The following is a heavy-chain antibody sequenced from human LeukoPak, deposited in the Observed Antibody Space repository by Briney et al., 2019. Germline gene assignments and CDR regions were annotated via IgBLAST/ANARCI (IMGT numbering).Heavy chain of an antibody. CDR2: ISSSSSYI. J-gene: IGHJ4*02. CDR1: GFTFSSYS. CDR3: ARATGTTGTPDY. V-gene: IGHV3-21*01. Sequence: GRSLRLSCAASGFTFSSYSMNWVRQAPGKGLEWVSSISSSSSYIYYADSVKGRFTISRDNAKNSLYLQMNSLRAEDTAVYYCARATGTTGTPDYWGQGTLVTVSS. D-gene: IGHD1-1*01.